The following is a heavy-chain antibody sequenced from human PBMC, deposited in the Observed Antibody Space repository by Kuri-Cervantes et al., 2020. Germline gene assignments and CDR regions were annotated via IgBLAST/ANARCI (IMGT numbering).Heavy chain of an antibody. CDR3: ARDRGMMLLWFGGGMDV. D-gene: IGHD3-10*01. J-gene: IGHJ6*02. CDR1: GFTFSSHG. V-gene: IGHV3-30*03. Sequence: GESLKISCAASGFTFSSHGVHWVRQAPGKGLEWVAVISYDGSNKYYADSVKGRFTIFRDNSKNTLYLQMNSLRAEDTAVYYCARDRGMMLLWFGGGMDVWGQGTTVTVSS. CDR2: ISYDGSNK.